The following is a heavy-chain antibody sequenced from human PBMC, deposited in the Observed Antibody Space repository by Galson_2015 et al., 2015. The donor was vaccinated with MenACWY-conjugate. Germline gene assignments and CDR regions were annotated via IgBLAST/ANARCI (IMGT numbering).Heavy chain of an antibody. CDR2: ILPSSGST. CDR3: ARMRLSGWFDS. D-gene: IGHD3-16*01. J-gene: IGHJ5*01. Sequence: SVKVSCKASGYTFTGYYMHWVRQAPGQRPEWLGRILPSSGSTNYPQKFQDRVTMTSDTSISTAYMELSRLRSNDTAVYYCARMRLSGWFDSWGQGTLVTVSS. CDR1: GYTFTGYY. V-gene: IGHV1-2*06.